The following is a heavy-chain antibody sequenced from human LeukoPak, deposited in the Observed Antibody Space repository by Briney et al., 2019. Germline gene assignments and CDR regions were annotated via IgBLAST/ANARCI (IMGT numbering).Heavy chain of an antibody. CDR1: GGSIRSGGYS. V-gene: IGHV4-30-2*01. D-gene: IGHD6-13*01. CDR2: IYHSGST. Sequence: SQTLPLTCAVSGGSIRSGGYSWSWIRQPPGKGLEWIGYIYHSGSTYYNPSLKSRVTISVDRSKNQFSLKLSSVTAADTAVYSCARLAAAGTSFDSWGQGTLVTVSS. CDR3: ARLAAAGTSFDS. J-gene: IGHJ4*02.